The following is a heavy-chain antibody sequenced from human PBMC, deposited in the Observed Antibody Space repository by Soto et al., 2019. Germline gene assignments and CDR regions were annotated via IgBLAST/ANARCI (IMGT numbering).Heavy chain of an antibody. CDR2: IDPSDSYT. Sequence: GESLKISCKGSGYSFTSYWISWVRQMPGKGLEWMGRIDPSDSYTNYSPSFQGHVTISADKSISTAYLQWSSLKASDTAMYYCARLTVAGTPYYYYYGMDVWGQGTTVPVSS. D-gene: IGHD6-19*01. CDR1: GYSFTSYW. J-gene: IGHJ6*02. CDR3: ARLTVAGTPYYYYYGMDV. V-gene: IGHV5-10-1*01.